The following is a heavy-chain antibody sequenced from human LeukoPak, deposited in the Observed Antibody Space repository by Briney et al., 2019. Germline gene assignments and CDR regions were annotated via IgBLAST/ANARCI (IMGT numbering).Heavy chain of an antibody. CDR3: ARPHDYGDFDAFDI. V-gene: IGHV5-51*01. Sequence: GESLKISCKSSGYIFTSYWIAWVRQMPGKGLEWMGIIYPGDSDTRYSPSFQGQVTISADKSISTAYLQWSSLKASDTAMYYCARPHDYGDFDAFDIWGQGTMVTVSS. CDR2: IYPGDSDT. D-gene: IGHD4-17*01. J-gene: IGHJ3*02. CDR1: GYIFTSYW.